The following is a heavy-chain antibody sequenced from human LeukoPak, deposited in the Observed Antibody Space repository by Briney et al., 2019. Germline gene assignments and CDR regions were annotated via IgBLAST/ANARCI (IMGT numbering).Heavy chain of an antibody. Sequence: PSQTLSFTCAVSGGSISSGGYSWRWIRQPPGKGLEWIGYIYHSGSTYYNPSLKSRVTISVDRSKNQFSLKLSSVTAADTAVYYCARAVVRGVIDYWGQGTLVTVSS. J-gene: IGHJ4*02. V-gene: IGHV4-30-2*01. CDR3: ARAVVRGVIDY. CDR1: GGSISSGGYS. D-gene: IGHD3-10*01. CDR2: IYHSGST.